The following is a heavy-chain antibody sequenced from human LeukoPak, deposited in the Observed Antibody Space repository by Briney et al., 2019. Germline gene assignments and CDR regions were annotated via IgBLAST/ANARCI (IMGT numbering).Heavy chain of an antibody. CDR1: GFTFSSHG. Sequence: GGTLRLSCAASGFTFSSHGMSWVRQAPGKGLEWVSGIIGGAGGTYYADSVKGRFTISRDNAKNTLYLQMNSLRAEDTAVYYCAHGSMYQLDYWGQGTLVTVSS. J-gene: IGHJ4*02. CDR2: IIGGAGGT. D-gene: IGHD2-2*01. V-gene: IGHV3-23*01. CDR3: AHGSMYQLDY.